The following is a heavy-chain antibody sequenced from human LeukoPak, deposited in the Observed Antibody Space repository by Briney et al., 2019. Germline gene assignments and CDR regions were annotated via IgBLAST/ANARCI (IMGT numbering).Heavy chain of an antibody. V-gene: IGHV1-2*02. CDR2: INPNSGDT. J-gene: IGHJ4*02. CDR3: ARDGSFDY. Sequence: ASMKCSCMASGYIFTGYYLHWARQAPGKGLEWMGWINPNSGDTSYAQKFQGRVTLTSDTSINTAYMELSSLRFDDTAVYYCARDGSFDYWGQGTLVTVSS. CDR1: GYIFTGYY. D-gene: IGHD1-26*01.